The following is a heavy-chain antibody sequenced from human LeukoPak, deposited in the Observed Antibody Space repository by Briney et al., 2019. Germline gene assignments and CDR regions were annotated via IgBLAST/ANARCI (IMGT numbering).Heavy chain of an antibody. Sequence: SVKVSCKASGGTFSSYAISWVRQAPGQGLEWMGRIIPIFGTANYAQKFQGRVTITTDESTSTAYMELSSLRSEDTAVYYCAREGGYYGSGSYNWFDPWGQGTLVTVSS. J-gene: IGHJ5*02. CDR3: AREGGYYGSGSYNWFDP. D-gene: IGHD3-10*01. CDR2: IIPIFGTA. V-gene: IGHV1-69*05. CDR1: GGTFSSYA.